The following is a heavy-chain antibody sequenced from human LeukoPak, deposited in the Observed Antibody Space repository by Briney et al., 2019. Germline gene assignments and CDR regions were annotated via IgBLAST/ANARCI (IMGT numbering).Heavy chain of an antibody. CDR2: ILFRGAT. J-gene: IGHJ4*01. CDR3: ARESGDTRTVNSFDF. Sequence: SETLSLTCTVSGDSISSYSYYWAWIRQPPGKGLEWIGSILFRGATYYNPSLKPRIIMSVDTSQNHFSLKLTSATAADTAVYFCARESGDTRTVNSFDFWGRGTLITVSS. D-gene: IGHD2-21*01. V-gene: IGHV4-39*07. CDR1: GDSISSYSYY.